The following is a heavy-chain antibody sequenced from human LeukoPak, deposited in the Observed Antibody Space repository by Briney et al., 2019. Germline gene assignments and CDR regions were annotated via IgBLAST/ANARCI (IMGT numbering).Heavy chain of an antibody. D-gene: IGHD3-22*01. CDR2: ISSSSSYI. J-gene: IGHJ4*02. CDR1: GFTFSSYA. CDR3: ARVKNVEYYYDSSGYLDY. Sequence: GGSLRLSCAASGFTFSSYAMSWVRQAPGKGLEWVSSISSSSSYIYYADSVKGRFTISRDNAKNSLYLQMNSLRAEDTAVYYCARVKNVEYYYDSSGYLDYWGQGTLVTVSS. V-gene: IGHV3-21*01.